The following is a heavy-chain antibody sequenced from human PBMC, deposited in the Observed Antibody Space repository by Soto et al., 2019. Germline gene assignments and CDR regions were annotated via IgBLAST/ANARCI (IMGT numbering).Heavy chain of an antibody. CDR1: GFTFSSYT. J-gene: IGHJ5*02. CDR3: ARDDGSTWRFVWFDP. CDR2: ISSSSSTR. V-gene: IGHV3-48*01. Sequence: GGSLRLSCAASGFTFSSYTMNWVRQAPGKGLEWVSYISSSSSTRYYADSVKGRFTISRDNAKNSLYLQMNSLRVEDTAVYYCARDDGSTWRFVWFDPWGQGTLVTVSS. D-gene: IGHD6-13*01.